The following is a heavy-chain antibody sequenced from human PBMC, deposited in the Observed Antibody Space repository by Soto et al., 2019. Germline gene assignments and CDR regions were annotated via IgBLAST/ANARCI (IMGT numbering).Heavy chain of an antibody. V-gene: IGHV3-30-3*01. CDR3: ARVGEYSSSWYPAPFQH. D-gene: IGHD6-13*01. CDR1: GFTFSSYA. Sequence: GGSLRLSCAASGFTFSSYAMHWVRQAPGKGLEWVAVISYDGSNKYYADSVKGRFTISRDNSKNTLYLQMNSLRAEDTAVYYCARVGEYSSSWYPAPFQHWGQGTLVTVSS. J-gene: IGHJ1*01. CDR2: ISYDGSNK.